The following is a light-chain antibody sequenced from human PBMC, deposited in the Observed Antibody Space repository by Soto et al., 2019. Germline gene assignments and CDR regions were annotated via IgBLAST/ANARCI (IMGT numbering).Light chain of an antibody. Sequence: EVVLTQAPAALSLSTGERATLSCRASQSVSSYLAWYQQKPGQAPRLLIYDASNRATGIPARFSGSGSGTEFTLTISSLQSEDFAVYYCQQYNNWPRITFGQGTRLEIK. CDR3: QQYNNWPRIT. V-gene: IGKV3D-15*01. CDR1: QSVSSY. CDR2: DAS. J-gene: IGKJ5*01.